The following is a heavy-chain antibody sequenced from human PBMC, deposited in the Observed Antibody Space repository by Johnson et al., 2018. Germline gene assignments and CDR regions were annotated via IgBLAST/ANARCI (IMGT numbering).Heavy chain of an antibody. V-gene: IGHV3-30-3*01. J-gene: IGHJ3*02. CDR1: GFTFSSYA. CDR3: ARERSIDSGGWDDASDS. Sequence: VQLVETGGGVVQPGRSLRLSCAASGFTFSSYAVHWVRQAPGKGLEWVALLPNDGSNKDYVDSVKGRCIIPRDNSENPLYLQMNSLRAEGTAGDECARERSIDSGGWDDASDSWGQGTTVTVSS. CDR2: LPNDGSNK. D-gene: IGHD5-12*01.